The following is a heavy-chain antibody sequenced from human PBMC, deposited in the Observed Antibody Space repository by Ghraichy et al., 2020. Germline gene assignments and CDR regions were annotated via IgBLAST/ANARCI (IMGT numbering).Heavy chain of an antibody. CDR1: GGSISSSSYY. Sequence: LSLTCTVSGGSISSSSYYWGWIRQPPGKGLEWIGSIYYSGSTYYNPSLKSRVTISVDTSKNQFSLKVSSVTAADTAVYFCARGAGYRSDYWGQGTLVTVSS. J-gene: IGHJ4*02. D-gene: IGHD5-24*01. V-gene: IGHV4-39*07. CDR2: IYYSGST. CDR3: ARGAGYRSDY.